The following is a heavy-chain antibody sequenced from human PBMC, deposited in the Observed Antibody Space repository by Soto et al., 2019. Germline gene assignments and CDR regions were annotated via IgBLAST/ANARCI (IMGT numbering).Heavy chain of an antibody. J-gene: IGHJ4*02. D-gene: IGHD3-16*01. V-gene: IGHV4-31*03. CDR2: ISYSGDT. CDR3: ASASIGANNRFDY. Sequence: SETLSLTCTVSGGSISNKNYYWSWIRQHPGKDLEWIGYISYSGDTDYNPSLKSRVAMSLDASKNQFSLRLSSVTAADSAVYYCASASIGANNRFDYWGPGTLGTVSS. CDR1: GGSISNKNYY.